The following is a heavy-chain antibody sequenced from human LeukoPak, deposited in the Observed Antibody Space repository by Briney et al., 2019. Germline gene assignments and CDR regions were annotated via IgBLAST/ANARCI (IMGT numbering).Heavy chain of an antibody. Sequence: GGSLRLSCAASGFTFSSYSMNWVRQAPGKGLEWVSYISSSSSTIYYADSVKGRFTISRDNAKNLLYLQMNSLRAEDTAVYYCARSGSYYSADAFDIWGQGTMVTVSS. V-gene: IGHV3-48*01. D-gene: IGHD1-26*01. J-gene: IGHJ3*02. CDR1: GFTFSSYS. CDR2: ISSSSSTI. CDR3: ARSGSYYSADAFDI.